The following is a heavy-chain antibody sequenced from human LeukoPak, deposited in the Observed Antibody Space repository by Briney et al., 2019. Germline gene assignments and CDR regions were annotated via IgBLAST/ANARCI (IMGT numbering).Heavy chain of an antibody. V-gene: IGHV1-46*01. D-gene: IGHD3-3*01. CDR3: ARVHDFWSGLFDY. CDR1: GYPFTSYY. CDR2: INPLGGST. J-gene: IGHJ4*02. Sequence: ASVKVSCKASGYPFTSYYIHWVRQAPGQGLEWIGIINPLGGSTTYAHKFQDRVTMTRDTPTSTVYMELSSLRSEDTAVYYCARVHDFWSGLFDYWGQGTLVTVSS.